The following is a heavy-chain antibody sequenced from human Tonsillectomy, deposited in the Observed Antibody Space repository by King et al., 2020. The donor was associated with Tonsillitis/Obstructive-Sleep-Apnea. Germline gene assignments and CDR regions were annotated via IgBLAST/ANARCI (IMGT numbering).Heavy chain of an antibody. CDR3: AIQLLTGTPQRAFVI. CDR1: GYTFTSYG. D-gene: IGHD4-17*01. J-gene: IGHJ3*02. V-gene: IGHV1-18*01. Sequence: VQLVESGAEVKKPGASVKVSCKASGYTFTSYGISWVRQAPGQGLEWMGWISSYHGNTNYAQKLQGRVTMTTDTSTSTAYMEMSSLRSEDTAVYYCAIQLLTGTPQRAFVIWGRGTIVTVSS. CDR2: ISSYHGNT.